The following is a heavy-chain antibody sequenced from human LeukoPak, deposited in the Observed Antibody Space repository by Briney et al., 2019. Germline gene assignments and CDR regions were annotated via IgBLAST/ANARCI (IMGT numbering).Heavy chain of an antibody. Sequence: PSETLSLTRTVSGGSISSYYWSWIRQPPGKGLEWIGYIYYSGSTNYNPSLKSRVTISVDTSKNQFSLKLSSVTAADTAVYYCARLGYDSSGYYPYYFDYWGQGTLVTVSS. V-gene: IGHV4-59*01. J-gene: IGHJ4*02. CDR1: GGSISSYY. CDR3: ARLGYDSSGYYPYYFDY. CDR2: IYYSGST. D-gene: IGHD3-22*01.